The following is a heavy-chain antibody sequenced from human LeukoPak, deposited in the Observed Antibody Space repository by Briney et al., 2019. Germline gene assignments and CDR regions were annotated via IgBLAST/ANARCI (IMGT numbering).Heavy chain of an antibody. CDR3: ARGYGDYDTPRIDY. CDR2: IYDSGST. Sequence: SETLSLTCTVSGGSIRSSYYYWGWIRQPPGKGLEWIGSIYDSGSTYYNPSLKSRVTISVDTSKNQFSLKLNSVTAADTAVYYCARGYGDYDTPRIDYWGQGTLVTVSS. J-gene: IGHJ4*02. D-gene: IGHD4-17*01. V-gene: IGHV4-39*01. CDR1: GGSIRSSYYY.